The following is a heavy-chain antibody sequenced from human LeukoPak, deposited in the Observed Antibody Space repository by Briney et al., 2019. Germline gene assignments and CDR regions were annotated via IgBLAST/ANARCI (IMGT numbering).Heavy chain of an antibody. CDR3: ARGAGGYFQH. Sequence: GESLKISCKAFGYSFNTYWIGWVRQMPGKGLGWMGIIYPGDSDTRYSPSFIGQVTISADKSISTAYLQWSSLKASDTAMYYCARGAGGYFQHWGQGTLVTVSS. V-gene: IGHV5-51*01. J-gene: IGHJ1*01. CDR2: IYPGDSDT. D-gene: IGHD4-23*01. CDR1: GYSFNTYW.